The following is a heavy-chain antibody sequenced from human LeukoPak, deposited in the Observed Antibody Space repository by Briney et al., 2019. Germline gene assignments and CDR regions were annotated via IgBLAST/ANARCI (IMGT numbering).Heavy chain of an antibody. Sequence: GGSLGLSCAASGFIFSSYAMHWVRQSPGKGLEWVAVISYDGSNKYYADSVKGRFTISRDNSKNTLYLQMNSLRAEDTAVYYCARAGYSYGPTAPFYFDYWGQGTLVTVSS. CDR1: GFIFSSYA. CDR3: ARAGYSYGPTAPFYFDY. J-gene: IGHJ4*02. D-gene: IGHD5-18*01. V-gene: IGHV3-30*04. CDR2: ISYDGSNK.